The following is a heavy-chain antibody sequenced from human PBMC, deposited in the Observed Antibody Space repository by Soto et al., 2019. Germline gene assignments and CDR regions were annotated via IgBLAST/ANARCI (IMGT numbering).Heavy chain of an antibody. CDR1: GFTVSSNY. J-gene: IGHJ4*02. CDR2: IYSGGST. V-gene: IGHV3-53*01. D-gene: IGHD3-22*01. CDR3: ARARYYHTLDY. Sequence: ESGGGLIQPGGSLRLSCAASGFTVSSNYMSWVRQAPGKGLEWVSVIYSGGSTYYADSVKGRFTISRDNSKNTLYLQMNSLRAEDTAVYYCARARYYHTLDYWGQGTLVTVSS.